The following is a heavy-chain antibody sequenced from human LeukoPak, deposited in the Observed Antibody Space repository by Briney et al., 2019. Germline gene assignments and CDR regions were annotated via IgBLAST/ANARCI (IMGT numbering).Heavy chain of an antibody. CDR1: GGSFRGYY. D-gene: IGHD3-9*01. CDR2: INHSGST. J-gene: IGHJ4*02. Sequence: PSETLSLTCAVYGGSFRGYYWSWIRQPPGKGLEWIGEINHSGSTNYNPSLKSRVTISVDTSKNQFSLKLSSVTAADTAVYYCARGTISWGYWGQGTLVTVSS. V-gene: IGHV4-34*01. CDR3: ARGTISWGY.